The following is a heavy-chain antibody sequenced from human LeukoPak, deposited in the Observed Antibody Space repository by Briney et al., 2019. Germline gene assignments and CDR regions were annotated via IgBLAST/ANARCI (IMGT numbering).Heavy chain of an antibody. D-gene: IGHD2-21*02. J-gene: IGHJ4*02. CDR2: ISSSSSYI. V-gene: IGHV3-21*01. CDR3: ARAPYDCGGDCYSFIDY. Sequence: GGSLRLSCAASGFTFSTSTMNWVRQAPGKGLEWVSSISSSSSYIYYADSVKGRFTISRDNAKNSLYLQMNSLRAEDTAVYYCARAPYDCGGDCYSFIDYWGQGTLVTVSS. CDR1: GFTFSTST.